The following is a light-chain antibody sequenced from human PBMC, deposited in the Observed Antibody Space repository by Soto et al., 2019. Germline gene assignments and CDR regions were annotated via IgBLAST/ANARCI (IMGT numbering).Light chain of an antibody. Sequence: ELTQPPSVSVSPGQMARITCSGDALPKQYAYWYQQKPGQAPVLLIYKTNERPSGIPERFSGSSSGTTVTLTISGVQAEDEADYYCQSADKSGTYVFGTGTKLTVL. CDR2: KTN. J-gene: IGLJ1*01. CDR3: QSADKSGTYV. CDR1: ALPKQY. V-gene: IGLV3-25*03.